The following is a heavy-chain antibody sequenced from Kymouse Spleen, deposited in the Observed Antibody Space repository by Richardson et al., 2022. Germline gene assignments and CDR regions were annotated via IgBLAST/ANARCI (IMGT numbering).Heavy chain of an antibody. V-gene: IGHV4-34*01. J-gene: IGHJ4*02. D-gene: IGHD6-19*01. CDR3: ARAGIAVAGLFDY. CDR2: INHSGST. CDR1: GGSFSGYY. Sequence: QVQLQQWGAGLLKPSETLSLTCAVYGGSFSGYYWSWIRQPPGKGLEWIGEINHSGSTNYNPSLKSRVTISVDTSKNQFSLKLSSVTAADTAVYYCARAGIAVAGLFDYWGQGTLVTVSS.